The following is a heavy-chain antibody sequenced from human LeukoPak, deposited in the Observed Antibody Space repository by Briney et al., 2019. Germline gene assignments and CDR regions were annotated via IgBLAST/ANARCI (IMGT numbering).Heavy chain of an antibody. Sequence: SGPTLVNPTQTLTLTCTISGFSLSAGGMGVGWVRQPPGKALEWLALIYWDDDKRYSPSLKSRLTVTKDTSKNQVVLIMTNMDSVDTATYYCGRRGGGSALHYWGQGTLVTVSS. D-gene: IGHD1-26*01. J-gene: IGHJ4*02. V-gene: IGHV2-5*02. CDR3: GRRGGGSALHY. CDR2: IYWDDDK. CDR1: GFSLSAGGMG.